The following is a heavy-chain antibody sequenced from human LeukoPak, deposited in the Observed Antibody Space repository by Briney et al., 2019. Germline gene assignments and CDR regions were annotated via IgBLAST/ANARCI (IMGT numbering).Heavy chain of an antibody. CDR2: IIPILGIA. D-gene: IGHD3-22*01. Sequence: GSSVKVSCKASGGTFSSYAISWVRQAPGQGLERMGRIIPILGIANYAQKFQGRVTITADKSTSTAYVELSSLRSEDTAVYYCARDDDSSGAYWGQGTLVTVSS. CDR1: GGTFSSYA. V-gene: IGHV1-69*04. CDR3: ARDDDSSGAY. J-gene: IGHJ4*02.